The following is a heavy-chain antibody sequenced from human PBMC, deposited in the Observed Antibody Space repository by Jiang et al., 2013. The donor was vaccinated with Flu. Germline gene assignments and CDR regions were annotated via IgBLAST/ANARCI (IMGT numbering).Heavy chain of an antibody. J-gene: IGHJ4*02. Sequence: GSGLVKPSQTLSLTCTVSGGSISSGDYYWTWIRQPPGKGLEWIGYIYYSGSTYQNPSLKSRVTISIDTSKSHFSLKLTSVTDADTAVYYCARFAFATTGCNCFDYWGQGTLVTVSS. CDR2: IYYSGST. CDR1: GGSISSGDYY. CDR3: ARFAFATTGCNCFDY. D-gene: IGHD1-26*01. V-gene: IGHV4-30-4*01.